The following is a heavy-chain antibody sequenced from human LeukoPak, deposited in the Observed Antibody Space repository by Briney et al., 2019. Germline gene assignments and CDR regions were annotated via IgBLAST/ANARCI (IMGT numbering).Heavy chain of an antibody. CDR2: IIPIFGTA. D-gene: IGHD2-2*01. V-gene: IGHV1-69*06. Sequence: SVKVSCKASGGTFSSYAISWVRQAPGQGLEWMGGIIPIFGTANYAQKFQGRVTITADKSMSTAYMELSSLRSEDTAVYYCARVMVGSTDYYYYYYMDVWGKGTTVTISS. J-gene: IGHJ6*03. CDR3: ARVMVGSTDYYYYYYMDV. CDR1: GGTFSSYA.